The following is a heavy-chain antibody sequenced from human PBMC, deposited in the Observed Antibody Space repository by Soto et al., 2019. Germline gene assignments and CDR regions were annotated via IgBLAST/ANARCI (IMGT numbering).Heavy chain of an antibody. J-gene: IGHJ6*02. V-gene: IGHV3-23*01. CDR3: AKDAVAALSYYYYGMDV. CDR1: GFTFSSYA. D-gene: IGHD6-13*01. CDR2: ISGSGGST. Sequence: PGGSLRLSCAASGFTFSSYAMSWVRQAPGKGLEWVSAISGSGGSTYYADSVKGRFTISRDNSKNTLYLQMNSLRAEDTAVYYCAKDAVAALSYYYYGMDVWGQGTTVTVS.